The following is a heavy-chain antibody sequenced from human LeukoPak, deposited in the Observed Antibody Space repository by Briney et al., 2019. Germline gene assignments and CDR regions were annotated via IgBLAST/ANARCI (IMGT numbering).Heavy chain of an antibody. D-gene: IGHD2-15*01. J-gene: IGHJ5*02. CDR3: ARGRLGCSGGSCYRPEYNWFDP. Sequence: ASVKVSCKASGYTFTRYGFSWLRQAPGQGPEWMGWISAYNGNTNYAQKFQGRVTMTTDTSTSTGYMELRSLRSDDTAVYYCARGRLGCSGGSCYRPEYNWFDPWGQGTLVTVSS. V-gene: IGHV1-18*01. CDR1: GYTFTRYG. CDR2: ISAYNGNT.